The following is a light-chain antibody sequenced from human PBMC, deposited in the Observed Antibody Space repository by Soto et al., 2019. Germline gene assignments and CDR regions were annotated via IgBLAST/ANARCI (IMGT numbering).Light chain of an antibody. CDR2: GNS. CDR3: QSYDSSLSGPVV. V-gene: IGLV1-40*01. J-gene: IGLJ2*01. CDR1: SSNIGAGYD. Sequence: QSVLPQPPSVSGAPGQRVTISCTGSSSNIGAGYDVHWYQQLPGTAPKLLIYGNSNRPSGVPDRFSGSKSGTSASLAITGLQAEDEADYYCQSYDSSLSGPVVFGGGTKLTV.